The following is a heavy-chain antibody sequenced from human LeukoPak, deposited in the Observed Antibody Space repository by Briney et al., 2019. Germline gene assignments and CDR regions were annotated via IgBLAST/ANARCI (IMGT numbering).Heavy chain of an antibody. D-gene: IGHD6-13*01. Sequence: GGSLTLSCAASGFSFSIHGMGWVRQAPGKGLEWVAFIRYVGSNKYYADSVKGRFTISRDNSKNTLYLQMNSLRAEDTAVYDCAKKSPRGYSSPHHAFDIWGQGTMVTVSS. CDR3: AKKSPRGYSSPHHAFDI. CDR1: GFSFSIHG. J-gene: IGHJ3*02. V-gene: IGHV3-30*02. CDR2: IRYVGSNK.